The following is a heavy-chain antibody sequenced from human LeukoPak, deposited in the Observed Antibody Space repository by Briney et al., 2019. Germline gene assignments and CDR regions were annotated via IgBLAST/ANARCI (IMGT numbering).Heavy chain of an antibody. CDR3: ARGGIWSGYRPHAFDI. J-gene: IGHJ3*02. V-gene: IGHV3-21*01. Sequence: PGGSLRLSCAASGFTFSSYGMNWVRQAPGKGLEWVSSISTTGTYIYYGHSMKGRFAISRDNAKNSLYLQMNSLRAEDTAVYYCARGGIWSGYRPHAFDIWGQGTMVTVSS. D-gene: IGHD3-3*01. CDR2: ISTTGTYI. CDR1: GFTFSSYG.